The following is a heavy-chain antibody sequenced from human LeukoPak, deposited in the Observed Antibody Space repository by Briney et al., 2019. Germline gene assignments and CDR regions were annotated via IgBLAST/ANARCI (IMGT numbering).Heavy chain of an antibody. V-gene: IGHV3-21*01. CDR2: ISSSSSYI. D-gene: IGHD2-2*01. CDR1: GFTFSRYW. J-gene: IGHJ4*02. Sequence: PGGSLRLSCAASGFTFSRYWMHWVRQAPGKGLEWVSSISSSSSYIYYADSVKGRFTISRDNAKNSLYLQMNSLRAEDTAVYYCARRIPGMPFDYWGQGTLVTVSS. CDR3: ARRIPGMPFDY.